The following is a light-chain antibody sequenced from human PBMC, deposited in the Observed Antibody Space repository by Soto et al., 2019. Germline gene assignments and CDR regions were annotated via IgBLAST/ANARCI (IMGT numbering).Light chain of an antibody. CDR3: LVSYDGVRV. V-gene: IGLV7-46*01. Sequence: QAVVTQESSLTVSPGGPVTLPCGSSPGAVTSGHYPYWFQQKPGQAPRTLIYDTDNKHSWTPARFSGSLLGGKAALTLSGAQPEDEAEYYCLVSYDGVRVFGGGTKLTVL. CDR1: PGAVTSGHY. CDR2: DTD. J-gene: IGLJ3*02.